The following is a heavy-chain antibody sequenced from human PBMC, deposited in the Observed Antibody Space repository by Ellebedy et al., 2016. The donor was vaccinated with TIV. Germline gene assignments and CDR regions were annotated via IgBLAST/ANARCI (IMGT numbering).Heavy chain of an antibody. CDR3: AVDHCSGRPCYSGDYYFHF. V-gene: IGHV1-24*01. J-gene: IGHJ4*02. Sequence: ASVKVSCKVSGYTLSQLAIHWVRQVPGEGLEWMGGFDPEKSETVYAQNFQGRLTMTEDLFTGTAYLDLNSLRSEDTAGYYCAVDHCSGRPCYSGDYYFHFWGQGTLVTVSS. CDR2: FDPEKSET. D-gene: IGHD2-21*02. CDR1: GYTLSQLA.